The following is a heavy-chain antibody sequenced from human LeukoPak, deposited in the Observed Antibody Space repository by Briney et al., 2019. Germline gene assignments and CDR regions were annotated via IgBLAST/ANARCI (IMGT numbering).Heavy chain of an antibody. D-gene: IGHD2-21*02. Sequence: PSETLSLTCTVSGGSISRGSYYWSGIRQPAGKGLEWIGRVYTSGSTNYNPSLKSRVTISVDTSKNQFSLKLRSVTAADTAVYYCARINCGGDCRGYYYKYYMDVWGKGTTVTISS. CDR2: VYTSGST. CDR1: GGSISRGSYY. V-gene: IGHV4-61*02. CDR3: ARINCGGDCRGYYYKYYMDV. J-gene: IGHJ6*03.